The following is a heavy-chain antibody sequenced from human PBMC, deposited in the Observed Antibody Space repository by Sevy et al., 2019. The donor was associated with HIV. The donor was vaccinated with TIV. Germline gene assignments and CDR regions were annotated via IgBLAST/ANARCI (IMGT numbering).Heavy chain of an antibody. CDR2: ISYDGSNK. V-gene: IGHV3-30-3*01. CDR3: ARDGLLWFGELFTHYYYYGMDV. CDR1: GFTFSSYA. D-gene: IGHD3-10*01. J-gene: IGHJ6*02. Sequence: GRSLRLSCAASGFTFSSYAMHWVRQAPGKGLEWVAVISYDGSNKYYADSVKGRFTISRDNSKNTLYLQMNSLRAEDTAVYYCARDGLLWFGELFTHYYYYGMDVWGQGTTVTVSS.